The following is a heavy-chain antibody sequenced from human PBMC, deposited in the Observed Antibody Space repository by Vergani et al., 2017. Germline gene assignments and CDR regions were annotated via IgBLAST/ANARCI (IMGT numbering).Heavy chain of an antibody. D-gene: IGHD3-10*01. CDR1: GFTLNTYG. CDR2: IRYDGSNK. Sequence: QVQILQSGGGVVQPGGSLRLSCTLSGFTLNTYGIHWVRQAPGKGLEWVAFIRYDGSNKYYADSVKGRFTISRDNSKNTLYLQMNSLRAEDTAVYYCAKDQGEYYYGSGSLYYYYGMDVWGQGTTVTVSS. CDR3: AKDQGEYYYGSGSLYYYYGMDV. J-gene: IGHJ6*02. V-gene: IGHV3-30*02.